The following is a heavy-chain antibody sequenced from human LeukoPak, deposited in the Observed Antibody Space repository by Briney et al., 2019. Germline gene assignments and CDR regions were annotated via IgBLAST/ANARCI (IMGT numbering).Heavy chain of an antibody. V-gene: IGHV3-30*03. CDR2: ISYDGSNK. Sequence: GRSLRLSCAASGFTFSSYGMHWVRQAPGKGLEWVAVISYDGSNKYYADSVKGRFTISRDNSKNTLYLQMNSLRAEDTAVYYCAHGSGLIDYWGQGTLVTVSS. CDR3: AHGSGLIDY. CDR1: GFTFSSYG. D-gene: IGHD3-22*01. J-gene: IGHJ4*02.